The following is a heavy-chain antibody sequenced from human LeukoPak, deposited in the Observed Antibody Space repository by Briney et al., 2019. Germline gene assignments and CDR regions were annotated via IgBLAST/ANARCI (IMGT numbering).Heavy chain of an antibody. CDR2: INPDGSDT. V-gene: IGHV3-74*01. CDR3: TRDSSGYY. J-gene: IGHJ4*02. D-gene: IGHD6-19*01. CDR1: GFTFSSYW. Sequence: PGGSLRLSCAASGFTFSSYWMYWVRQVPGKGLVWVSRINPDGSDTSYADSVKVRFTISRDNAKNTLYLQMNSLRAEDTAVYYCTRDSSGYYWGQGTLVTVSS.